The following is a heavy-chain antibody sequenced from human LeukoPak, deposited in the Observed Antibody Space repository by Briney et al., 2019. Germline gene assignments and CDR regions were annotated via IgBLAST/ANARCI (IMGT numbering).Heavy chain of an antibody. D-gene: IGHD2-15*01. CDR2: ISGSGGST. CDR1: GFTFSSYA. CDR3: ARGLRYCSGGSCGT. V-gene: IGHV3-23*01. Sequence: GGSLRLSCAASGFTFSSYAMSWVRQAPGKGLEWVSAISGSGGSTYYADSVKGRFTISRDNSKNTLYLQMNSLRAEDTAVYYCARGLRYCSGGSCGTWGQGTLVTVSS. J-gene: IGHJ4*02.